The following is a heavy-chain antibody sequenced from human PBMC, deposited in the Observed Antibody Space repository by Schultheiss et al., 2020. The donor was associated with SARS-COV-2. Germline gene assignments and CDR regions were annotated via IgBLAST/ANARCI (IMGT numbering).Heavy chain of an antibody. CDR1: GGSISSYY. Sequence: SETLSLTCTVSGGSISSYYWSWIRQPPGKGLEWIGEINHSGSTNYNPSLKSRVTISVDTSKNQFSLKLSSVTAADTAVYYCARDENGDFDYWGQGTLVTVSS. J-gene: IGHJ4*02. V-gene: IGHV4-34*01. CDR3: ARDENGDFDY. CDR2: INHSGST. D-gene: IGHD2-8*01.